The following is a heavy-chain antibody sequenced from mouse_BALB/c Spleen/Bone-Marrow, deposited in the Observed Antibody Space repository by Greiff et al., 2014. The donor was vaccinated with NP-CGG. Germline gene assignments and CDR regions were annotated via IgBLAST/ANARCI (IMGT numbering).Heavy chain of an antibody. J-gene: IGHJ2*01. D-gene: IGHD2-1*01. V-gene: IGHV3-5*02. CDR2: IYYSGTI. CDR1: GISITTGNYR. Sequence: VQLQRSGPGLVKPSQTVSLTCTVTGISITTGNYRWSWIRQFPGNKLEWIGYIYYSGTITYNPSLTSRTTITRDTSKNQFFLEMNSLTAEDTATYYCARFYGNYFDYWGQGTTLTVSS. CDR3: ARFYGNYFDY.